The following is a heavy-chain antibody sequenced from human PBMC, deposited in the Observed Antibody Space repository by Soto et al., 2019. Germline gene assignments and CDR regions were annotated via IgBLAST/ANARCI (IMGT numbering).Heavy chain of an antibody. CDR2: IYPDDSDT. Sequence: GESLKVSCQHSGFNFPTFWIAWVRQLPGKGLEWMGTIYPDDSDTRYSPSFQGQVTISADKSTSTAYMELSSLRSEDTAVYYCAREAYGSGSYQYYYYGMDVWGQGTSVTVSS. V-gene: IGHV5-51*01. CDR1: GFNFPTFW. D-gene: IGHD3-10*01. J-gene: IGHJ6*02. CDR3: AREAYGSGSYQYYYYGMDV.